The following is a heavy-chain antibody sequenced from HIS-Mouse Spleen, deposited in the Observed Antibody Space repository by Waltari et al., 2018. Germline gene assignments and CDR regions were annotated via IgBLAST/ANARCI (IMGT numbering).Heavy chain of an antibody. V-gene: IGHV3-74*01. J-gene: IGHJ5*02. CDR3: ARDLGYSSSSEVWFDP. CDR2: IKRDGSST. Sequence: EVQLVESGGGLVQPGGSLRLSCAASGFTFSSYWMHWVRQAPGKGLGWVSRIKRDGSSTSYADSLKGRFTISRDNAKNTLYLQMNSLRAEDTAVYYCARDLGYSSSSEVWFDPWGQGTLVTVSS. CDR1: GFTFSSYW. D-gene: IGHD6-6*01.